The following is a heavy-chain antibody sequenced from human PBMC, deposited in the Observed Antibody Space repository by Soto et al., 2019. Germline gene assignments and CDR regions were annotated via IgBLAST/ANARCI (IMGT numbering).Heavy chain of an antibody. CDR1: GFTFSSYW. J-gene: IGHJ6*02. CDR3: ARDKADILTGYYLYYYYGMDV. CDR2: IKQDGSEK. V-gene: IGHV3-7*01. D-gene: IGHD3-9*01. Sequence: GGSLRLSCAASGFTFSSYWMSWVRQAPGKGLEWVANIKQDGSEKYYVDSVKGRFTISGDNAKNSLYLQMNSLRAEDTAVYYCARDKADILTGYYLYYYYGMDVWGQGTTVTVSS.